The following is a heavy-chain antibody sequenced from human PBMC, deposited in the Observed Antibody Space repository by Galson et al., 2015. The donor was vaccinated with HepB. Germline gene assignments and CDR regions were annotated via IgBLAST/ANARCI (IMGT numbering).Heavy chain of an antibody. CDR2: IYSGGST. CDR1: GFTVSSNY. D-gene: IGHD2/OR15-2a*01. V-gene: IGHV3-66*02. CDR3: ARVNSLPYYFDY. Sequence: SLRLSCAASGFTVSSNYMSWVRQAPGKGLEWVSVIYSGGSTYYADSVKGRFTISRDNSKNTLYLQMNSLRAEDTAVYYCARVNSLPYYFDYWGQGTLVTVSS. J-gene: IGHJ4*02.